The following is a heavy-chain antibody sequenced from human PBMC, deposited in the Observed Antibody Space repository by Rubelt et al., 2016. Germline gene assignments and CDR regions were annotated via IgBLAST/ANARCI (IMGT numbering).Heavy chain of an antibody. CDR3: ARRQQLGPFDY. CDR2: IIPIFGTA. CDR1: GGTFSSYA. D-gene: IGHD6-13*01. V-gene: IGHV1-69*12. J-gene: IGHJ4*02. Sequence: QVQLVQSGAEVKKPGSSVKVSCKASGGTFSSYAISWVRQAPGQGLEWMGGIIPIFGTATYAQKFQGRVTIIADESTSTSYMELRSLRSEETAVYYCARRQQLGPFDYWGQGTLVTVSS.